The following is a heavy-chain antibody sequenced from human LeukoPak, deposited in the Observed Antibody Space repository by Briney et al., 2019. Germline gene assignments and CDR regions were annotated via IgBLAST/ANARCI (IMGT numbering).Heavy chain of an antibody. CDR1: GFTFSSYW. CDR2: IKQDGSEK. Sequence: GGSLRLSCAASGFTFSSYWMSWVRQAPGKGLEWVANIKQDGSEKYYVDSVKGRFTISRDNSKNTLYLQMNSLRAEDTAVYYCARDLGGGYDAPFDYWGQGTLVTVSS. D-gene: IGHD5-12*01. CDR3: ARDLGGGYDAPFDY. V-gene: IGHV3-7*01. J-gene: IGHJ4*02.